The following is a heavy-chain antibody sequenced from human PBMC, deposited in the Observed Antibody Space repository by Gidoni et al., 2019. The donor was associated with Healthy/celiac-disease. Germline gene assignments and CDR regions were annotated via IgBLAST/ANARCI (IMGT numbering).Heavy chain of an antibody. V-gene: IGHV4-61*01. Sequence: QVQLQESGPGRVTPSETLSLTCTVSGGSVRSGSYYWRWIRQPPGKGLEWIGYIYYSGSTNYHPSLKSRATIAVDTSKNQFSLMLSSVTAADAAVYYCASEYCSSSAHFDYWGQGTLVTVSS. CDR1: GGSVRSGSYY. J-gene: IGHJ4*02. D-gene: IGHD6-6*01. CDR2: IYYSGST. CDR3: ASEYCSSSAHFDY.